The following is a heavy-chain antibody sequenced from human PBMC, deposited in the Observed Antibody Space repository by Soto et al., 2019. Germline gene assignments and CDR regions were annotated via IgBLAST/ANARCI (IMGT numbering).Heavy chain of an antibody. D-gene: IGHD1-26*01. J-gene: IGHJ4*02. Sequence: PGGSLRLSCTASGFTFRDHAMSWVRQAPGKGLEWVGFIRSKAYGGTTEYAASVKGRFTISRDDSKSIAYLQMNSLKTEDTAVYHCSRVEWELPGFDYWGQGILVTVSS. CDR2: IRSKAYGGTT. V-gene: IGHV3-49*04. CDR1: GFTFRDHA. CDR3: SRVEWELPGFDY.